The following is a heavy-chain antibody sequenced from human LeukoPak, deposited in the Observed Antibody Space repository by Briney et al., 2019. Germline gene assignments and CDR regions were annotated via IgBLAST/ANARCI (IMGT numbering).Heavy chain of an antibody. V-gene: IGHV4-59*01. J-gene: IGHJ5*02. Sequence: SETLSLTCTVSGGSISSYYWSSIRQPPGKGLEWIGYIYYSGSTNYNPSLKSRVTISVDTSKNQFSLKLSSVTAADTAVYYCARSETWFDPWGQGTLVTVSS. CDR1: GGSISSYY. CDR2: IYYSGST. CDR3: ARSETWFDP.